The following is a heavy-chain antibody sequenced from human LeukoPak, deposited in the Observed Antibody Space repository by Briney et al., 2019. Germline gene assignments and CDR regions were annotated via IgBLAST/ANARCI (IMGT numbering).Heavy chain of an antibody. Sequence: SETLSLTCTVSGGSISSYYWSWIRQPPGKGLEWIGYINYSGTTNYNPSLKSRVTISVDTSTNQFSLKLTSVTAADTAVYYCARRAYGDAYNLGFDYWGQGILVTVSS. D-gene: IGHD5-24*01. V-gene: IGHV4-59*08. CDR3: ARRAYGDAYNLGFDY. J-gene: IGHJ4*02. CDR2: INYSGTT. CDR1: GGSISSYY.